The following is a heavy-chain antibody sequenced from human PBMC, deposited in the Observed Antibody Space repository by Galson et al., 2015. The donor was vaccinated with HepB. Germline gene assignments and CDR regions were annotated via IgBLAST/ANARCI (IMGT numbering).Heavy chain of an antibody. D-gene: IGHD3-10*01. CDR3: AKAFYYYGPENAFDI. CDR1: GFTFSSYG. V-gene: IGHV3-30*02. J-gene: IGHJ3*02. CDR2: IRYDGSNK. Sequence: SLRLSCAASGFTFSSYGMHWVRRAPGKGLEWVAFIRYDGSNKYYADSVKGRFTISRDNSKNTLYLQMNSLRAEDTAVYYCAKAFYYYGPENAFDIWGQGTMVTVSS.